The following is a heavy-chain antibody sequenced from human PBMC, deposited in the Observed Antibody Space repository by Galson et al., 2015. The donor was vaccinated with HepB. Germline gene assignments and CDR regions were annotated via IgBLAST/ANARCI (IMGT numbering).Heavy chain of an antibody. CDR3: ARAPDYGGSRTYAFDI. CDR2: INAGNGNT. CDR1: GYTFTSYA. Sequence: SVKVSCKASGYTFTSYAMHWVRQAPGQRLEWMGWINAGNGNTKYSQKFQGRVTITRDTSASTAYMELSSLRSEDTAVYYCARAPDYGGSRTYAFDIWGQGTMVTVSS. V-gene: IGHV1-3*01. J-gene: IGHJ3*02. D-gene: IGHD4-23*01.